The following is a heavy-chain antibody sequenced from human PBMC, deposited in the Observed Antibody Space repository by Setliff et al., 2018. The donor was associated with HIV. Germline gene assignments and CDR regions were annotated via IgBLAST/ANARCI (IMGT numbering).Heavy chain of an antibody. CDR1: GYTFTSYG. J-gene: IGHJ4*02. Sequence: ASVKVSCKASGYTFTSYGISWVRQAPGQGLEWMGWISTYNDNTNYAQKLQGRVTMTTDTSTSTAYMELRSLRSDDTAVYYCARAGGLRMDRGVVSDYWGQGTLVTVSS. V-gene: IGHV1-18*01. CDR3: ARAGGLRMDRGVVSDY. CDR2: ISTYNDNT. D-gene: IGHD3-10*01.